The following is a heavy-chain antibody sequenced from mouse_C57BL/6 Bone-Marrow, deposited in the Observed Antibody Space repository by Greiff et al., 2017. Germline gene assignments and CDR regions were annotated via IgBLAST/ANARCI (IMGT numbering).Heavy chain of an antibody. CDR1: GYTFTDYY. CDR2: INPNNGGT. D-gene: IGHD1-1*01. CDR3: ARHDGSSEYFDV. Sequence: EVQLQQSGPELVKPGASVKISCKASGYTFTDYYMNWVKQSHGKSLEWIGDINPNNGGTSYNQKFKGKATLTVDKSSSTAYMELRSLTSEDSAVYYCARHDGSSEYFDVWGTGTTVTVSS. J-gene: IGHJ1*03. V-gene: IGHV1-26*01.